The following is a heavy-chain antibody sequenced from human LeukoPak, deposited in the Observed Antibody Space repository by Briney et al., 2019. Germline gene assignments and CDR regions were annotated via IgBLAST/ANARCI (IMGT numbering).Heavy chain of an antibody. V-gene: IGHV4-30-4*01. D-gene: IGHD5-12*01. CDR3: ARNVDMREFDY. CDR2: IYYSGST. Sequence: PSQTLSLTCTVSGGSISSGDYYWSWIRQPPGKGLEWIGYIYYSGSTYFNPSLKSRVTISVDTSKNQFSLKLSSVTAADTAVYYCARNVDMREFDYWGQGTLVTVSS. CDR1: GGSISSGDYY. J-gene: IGHJ4*02.